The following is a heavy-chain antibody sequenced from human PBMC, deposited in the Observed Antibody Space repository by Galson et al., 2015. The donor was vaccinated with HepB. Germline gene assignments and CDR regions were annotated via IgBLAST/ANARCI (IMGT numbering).Heavy chain of an antibody. J-gene: IGHJ3*02. D-gene: IGHD5-12*01. CDR1: GFTFSNAW. Sequence: SLRLSCAASGFTFSNAWMSWVRQAPGKGLEWVGRIKSKTDGGTTDYAAPVKGRFTISRDDSKNTLYLQMNSLKTEDTAVYYCTTAYSGYDFDAFDIWGRGTMVTVFS. V-gene: IGHV3-15*01. CDR3: TTAYSGYDFDAFDI. CDR2: IKSKTDGGTT.